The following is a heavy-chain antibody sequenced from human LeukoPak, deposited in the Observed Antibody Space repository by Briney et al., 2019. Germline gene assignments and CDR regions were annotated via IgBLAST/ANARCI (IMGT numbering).Heavy chain of an antibody. V-gene: IGHV4-39*07. Sequence: PSETLSLTCTVSGGSISSSSYSWGWIRQPPGKGLEWIGSIYYSGSTYYNPSLKSRVTISVDTSKNQFSLQLSSVTAADTAVYYCARGDDDAFDIWGQGTMVTVSS. CDR1: GGSISSSSYS. J-gene: IGHJ3*02. CDR2: IYYSGST. CDR3: ARGDDDAFDI.